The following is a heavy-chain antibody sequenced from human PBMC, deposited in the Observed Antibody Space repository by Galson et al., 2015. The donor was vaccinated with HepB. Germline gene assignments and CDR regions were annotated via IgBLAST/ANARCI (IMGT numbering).Heavy chain of an antibody. Sequence: SLRLSCATSGFTFNTYNMNWVRQAPGKGLQWVPYISFGGDYMYYADSVKGRFTISRDNGKNSLYLQMNSLTAEDSALYYCARDPADDQLGRLSFDSWGQGTLVTVSS. J-gene: IGHJ4*02. D-gene: IGHD4/OR15-4a*01. CDR3: ARDPADDQLGRLSFDS. CDR1: GFTFNTYN. V-gene: IGHV3-21*04. CDR2: ISFGGDYM.